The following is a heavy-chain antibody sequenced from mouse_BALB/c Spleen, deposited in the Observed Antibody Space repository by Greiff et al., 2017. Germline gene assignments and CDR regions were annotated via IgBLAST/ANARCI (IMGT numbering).Heavy chain of an antibody. CDR2: INPSTGYT. CDR1: GYTFTSYW. V-gene: IGHV1-7*01. CDR3: ARGYGSSYGAMDY. J-gene: IGHJ4*01. Sequence: QVQLQQSGAELAKPGASVKMSCKASGYTFTSYWMHWVKQRPGQGLEWIGYINPSTGYTEYNQKFKDKATLTADKSSSTAYMQLSSLTSEDSAVYYCARGYGSSYGAMDYWGQGTSVTVSS. D-gene: IGHD1-1*01.